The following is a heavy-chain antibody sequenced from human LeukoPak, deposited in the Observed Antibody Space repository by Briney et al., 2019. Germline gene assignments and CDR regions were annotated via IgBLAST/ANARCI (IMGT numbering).Heavy chain of an antibody. CDR3: ARGVRVYYYDSSGYFS. CDR2: INPNSGGT. CDR1: GYTFTNYY. D-gene: IGHD3-22*01. V-gene: IGHV1-2*02. J-gene: IGHJ4*02. Sequence: GASVKVSCKASGYTFTNYYMHWVRQAPGQGLEWMGWINPNSGGTNYAQKFQGRVTMTRDTSINTAYMELSRLRSDDTAVYYCARGVRVYYYDSSGYFSWGQGTLVTVSS.